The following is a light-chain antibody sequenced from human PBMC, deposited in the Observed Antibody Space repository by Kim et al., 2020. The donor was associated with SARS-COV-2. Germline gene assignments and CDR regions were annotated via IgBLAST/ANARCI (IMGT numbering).Light chain of an antibody. J-gene: IGKJ4*01. V-gene: IGKV1-27*01. Sequence: ASVGDRVTISCRASQGIRNYLAWYQQKPGKVPKLLIYTASALQSGVPSRFSGSGTGTDFTLTISSLQPEDVATYYCQKYDSAPLTFGGGTKVDIK. CDR1: QGIRNY. CDR2: TAS. CDR3: QKYDSAPLT.